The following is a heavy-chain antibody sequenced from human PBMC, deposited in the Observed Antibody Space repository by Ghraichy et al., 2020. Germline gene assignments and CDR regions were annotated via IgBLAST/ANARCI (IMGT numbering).Heavy chain of an antibody. CDR1: GFTFSSYW. CDR2: INHDGSST. Sequence: GGSLRLSCAASGFTFSSYWMHWVRQAPGQGLVWVSQINHDGSSTTYADSVKGRFTISRDNAKNTLYLQMNSLRPEDTAVYYCARAAWGGVGAADYWGQGTLVTVSS. D-gene: IGHD2-15*01. V-gene: IGHV3-74*01. CDR3: ARAAWGGVGAADY. J-gene: IGHJ4*02.